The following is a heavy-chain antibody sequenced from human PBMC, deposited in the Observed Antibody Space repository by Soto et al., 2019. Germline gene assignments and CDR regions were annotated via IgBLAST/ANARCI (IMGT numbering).Heavy chain of an antibody. V-gene: IGHV1-69*02. CDR2: IIPILGIA. J-gene: IGHJ4*02. Sequence: QVQLVQSVAEVKKPGSSVKVSGKASGGTFSSYTISWVRQAPGQGLEWMGRIIPILGIANYAQKFQGRVTITADKSTSTAYMELSSLRSEDTAVYYCARVVPRNGGNDYWGQGTLVTVSS. CDR3: ARVVPRNGGNDY. CDR1: GGTFSSYT. D-gene: IGHD2-2*01.